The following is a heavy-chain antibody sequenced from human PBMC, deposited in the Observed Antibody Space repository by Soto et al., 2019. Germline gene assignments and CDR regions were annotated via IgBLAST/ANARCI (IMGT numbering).Heavy chain of an antibody. V-gene: IGHV5-10-1*01. D-gene: IGHD6-19*01. CDR3: ARRFSSAATSYGAHWYDP. Sequence: GESLKISCRASGYTFTGYYIAWLRQMSGQGLQWMGRVLPGDSSTDYHPSLRGRIVISADESLSTAYLHLSNLTAADIGVYYCARRFSSAATSYGAHWYDPCGEVPLFTVS. CDR1: GYTFTGYY. J-gene: IGHJ5*02. CDR2: VLPGDSST.